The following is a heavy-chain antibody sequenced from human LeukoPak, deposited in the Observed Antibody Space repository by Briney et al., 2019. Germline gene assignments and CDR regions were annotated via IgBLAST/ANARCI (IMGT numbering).Heavy chain of an antibody. Sequence: GASVKVSCKASGYTFTTYAMIWLRQAPGQGLEWMGWINTDTGNPTYAQDFTGRFVFSLDTSVGTAYLQISSLKAEDTAVYYCARATCTGGSCPTFIDYWGQGTLVTVSS. J-gene: IGHJ4*02. CDR2: INTDTGNP. CDR1: GYTFTTYA. CDR3: ARATCTGGSCPTFIDY. D-gene: IGHD2-15*01. V-gene: IGHV7-4-1*02.